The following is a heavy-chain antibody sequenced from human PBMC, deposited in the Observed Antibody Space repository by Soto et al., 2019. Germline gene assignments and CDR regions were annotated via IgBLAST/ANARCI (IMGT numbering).Heavy chain of an antibody. CDR1: GFTFSSYS. D-gene: IGHD6-19*01. Sequence: PGGSLRLSCSASGFTFSSYSMHWVRQSPGKGLEYLSHVSGDGVRIYYADSVKGRFTISRDNSKNQFSLKLSSVTAADTAVYYCARDLAVAGNTPGIPFDYWGQGTLVTVSS. CDR3: ARDLAVAGNTPGIPFDY. J-gene: IGHJ4*02. V-gene: IGHV3-64*04. CDR2: VSGDGVRI.